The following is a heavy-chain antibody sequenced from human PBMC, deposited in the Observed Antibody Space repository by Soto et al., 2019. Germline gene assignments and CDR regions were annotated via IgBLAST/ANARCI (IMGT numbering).Heavy chain of an antibody. CDR2: VYYTGST. CDR1: DGSFSAYY. V-gene: IGHV4-34*11. J-gene: IGHJ5*02. D-gene: IGHD6-13*01. Sequence: SETLSLTCDVYDGSFSAYYWNWIRQAPGRGLEWIGSVYYTGSTYYSPSFEGRVAISVGTSKNEFFLTLTSVTASDTAVYFCASHSWYLGDNFFRPWGQGTLVTVSS. CDR3: ASHSWYLGDNFFRP.